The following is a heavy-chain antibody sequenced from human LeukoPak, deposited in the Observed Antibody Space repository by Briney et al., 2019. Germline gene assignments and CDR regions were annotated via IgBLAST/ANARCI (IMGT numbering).Heavy chain of an antibody. Sequence: ASVQVSCKASGYTFTSHGISWVRQAPGQGLERMGWISAYNGNTNYAQKFQGRVTMTTDTSTATAYMDLRSLRFDDTAVYYCARAAITVFGVVPETWGQGTLVTVSS. D-gene: IGHD3-3*01. CDR1: GYTFTSHG. CDR2: ISAYNGNT. V-gene: IGHV1-18*01. J-gene: IGHJ4*02. CDR3: ARAAITVFGVVPET.